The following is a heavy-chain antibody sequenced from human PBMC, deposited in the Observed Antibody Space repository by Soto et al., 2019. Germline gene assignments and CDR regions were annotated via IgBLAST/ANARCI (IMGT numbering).Heavy chain of an antibody. D-gene: IGHD5-12*01. Sequence: QVPLVESGGGVVQPGRSLRLSCAASGFIFSSFGMHWVRQAPGKGLEWVAVIWHDGSKEYYADSLKGRFTSSRDSSKNALCLQMNSLRVEDTAVSFCARANGYDGSDNFDYWGQGTPVTVS. CDR2: IWHDGSKE. CDR1: GFIFSSFG. CDR3: ARANGYDGSDNFDY. V-gene: IGHV3-33*01. J-gene: IGHJ4*02.